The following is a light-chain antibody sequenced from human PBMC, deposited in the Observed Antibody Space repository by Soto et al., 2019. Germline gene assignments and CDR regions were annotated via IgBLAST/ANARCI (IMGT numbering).Light chain of an antibody. CDR3: SSYTRGSTPHVV. V-gene: IGLV2-14*01. CDR2: DVS. CDR1: SSDVGGYNY. J-gene: IGLJ2*01. Sequence: QSALTQPASVSGSPGQSIAISCTGTSSDVGGYNYVSWYQQHPDRAPKLMIYDVSNRPSGVSNRFSGSKSGNTASLTISGLQAEDEADYYCSSYTRGSTPHVVFCGGTKLTVL.